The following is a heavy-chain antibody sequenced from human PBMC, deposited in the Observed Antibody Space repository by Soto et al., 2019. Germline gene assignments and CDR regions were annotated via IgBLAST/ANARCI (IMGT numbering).Heavy chain of an antibody. CDR3: ARGRGSFYLDS. V-gene: IGHV3-74*01. CDR1: GFTFGNYW. J-gene: IGHJ4*02. D-gene: IGHD1-26*01. Sequence: EVQLVESGGGLVQPGGSLRLSCATSGFTFGNYWMYWVRQAPGKGLVWVSRIHSDGRITTYADSVKGRFTISRDIAKNTLYLQMNSMRAEDTAIYYCARGRGSFYLDSWGQGTLVTVSS. CDR2: IHSDGRIT.